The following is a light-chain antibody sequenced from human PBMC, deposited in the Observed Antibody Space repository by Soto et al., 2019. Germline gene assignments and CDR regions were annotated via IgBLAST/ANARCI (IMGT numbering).Light chain of an antibody. CDR1: QSISSSY. CDR3: QQYDHPPYT. J-gene: IGKJ2*01. CDR2: GAS. V-gene: IGKV3-20*01. Sequence: IVLTQSPGTLSLSPGESATLSCRASQSISSSYLAWYQQKPGQAPRLLIYGASNRATAIPDRFSGSGSGTDFTLTINRLEPEDFAVYYCQQYDHPPYTFGQGTKLEIK.